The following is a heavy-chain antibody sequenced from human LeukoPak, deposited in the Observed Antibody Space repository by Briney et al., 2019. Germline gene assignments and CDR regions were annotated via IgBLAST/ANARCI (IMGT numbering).Heavy chain of an antibody. CDR2: IYYSGST. CDR3: ARSYYGSGKPLLFDY. CDR1: GYSISSGYY. Sequence: PSETLSLTCTVSGYSISSGYYWSWIRQPPGKGLEWIGYIYYSGSTNYNPSLKSRVTISVDTSKNQFSLKLSSVTAADTAVYYCARSYYGSGKPLLFDYWGQGTLVTVSS. V-gene: IGHV4-38-2*02. D-gene: IGHD3-10*01. J-gene: IGHJ4*02.